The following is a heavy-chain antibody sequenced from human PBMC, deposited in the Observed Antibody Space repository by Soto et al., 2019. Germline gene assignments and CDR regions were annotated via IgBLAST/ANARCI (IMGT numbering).Heavy chain of an antibody. CDR3: GAYNSGGYI. V-gene: IGHV4-61*08. CDR2: IYYSGTT. Sequence: SETLSLTCTVSGGSISSGGYYWNWIRQSPGKGLEYIGYIYYSGTTYYNPSLRGRVTISVDTSKKQFSLKLSSVTAADTAVYYCGAYNSGGYIWGQGTLVTVSS. CDR1: GGSISSGGYY. J-gene: IGHJ4*02. D-gene: IGHD3-22*01.